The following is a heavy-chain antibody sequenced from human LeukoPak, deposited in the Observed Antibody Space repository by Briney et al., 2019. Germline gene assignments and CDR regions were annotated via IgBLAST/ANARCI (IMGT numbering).Heavy chain of an antibody. D-gene: IGHD3-22*01. J-gene: IGHJ1*01. CDR2: ISSSSSYI. V-gene: IGHV3-21*01. CDR1: GFTFSSYS. Sequence: GGSLRLSCAASGFTFSSYSMNWVRQAPGKGLEWVSSISSSSSYIYYADSVKGRSTISRDNAKNSLYPQMNSLRAEDTAVYYCASYDSSGYYQEYFQHWGQGTLVTVSS. CDR3: ASYDSSGYYQEYFQH.